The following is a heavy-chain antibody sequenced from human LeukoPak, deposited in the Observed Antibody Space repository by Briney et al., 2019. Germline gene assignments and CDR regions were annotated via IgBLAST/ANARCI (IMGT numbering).Heavy chain of an antibody. V-gene: IGHV4-38-2*02. Sequence: SETLSLTCTVSGYSISSGYYWGWIRQPPGKGLEWIGSIYHTGSTYYNPSLKSRVTISVDTSKNQFSLNMNSVTAAETAVYYCARVSFSSNYFGHYFDYWGQGALVTVSS. D-gene: IGHD2/OR15-2a*01. J-gene: IGHJ4*02. CDR3: ARVSFSSNYFGHYFDY. CDR1: GYSISSGYY. CDR2: IYHTGST.